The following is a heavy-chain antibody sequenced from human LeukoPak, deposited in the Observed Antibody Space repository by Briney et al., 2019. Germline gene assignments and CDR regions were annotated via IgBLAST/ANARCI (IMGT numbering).Heavy chain of an antibody. J-gene: IGHJ4*02. V-gene: IGHV4-4*02. CDR2: ISYSGST. Sequence: PSGTLSLTCAVSGGSISSSNWWSWVRQPPGKGLEWIGYISYSGSTSYNPSLKSRVTISVDTSKNQFSLTLSSVTAADTAVYYCARSIGGNTHFDYWGQGTLVTASS. CDR1: GGSISSSNW. CDR3: ARSIGGNTHFDY. D-gene: IGHD4-23*01.